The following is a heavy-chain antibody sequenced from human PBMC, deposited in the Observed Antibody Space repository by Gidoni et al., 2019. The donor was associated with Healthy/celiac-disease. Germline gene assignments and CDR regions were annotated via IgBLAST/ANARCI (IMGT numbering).Heavy chain of an antibody. V-gene: IGHV5-51*01. CDR3: ARRKWELIIVGEGALDI. D-gene: IGHD1-26*01. Sequence: VQRVQSGAEVEKPGGCLMMSCEGSGYSFTSSWIGWVRQMPGKGLEWIGIIYPGDSDTRYSPSFQGQVTISADKSISTAYLQWSSLKASDTAMYYCARRKWELIIVGEGALDIWGQGTMVTVSS. CDR2: IYPGDSDT. J-gene: IGHJ3*02. CDR1: GYSFTSSW.